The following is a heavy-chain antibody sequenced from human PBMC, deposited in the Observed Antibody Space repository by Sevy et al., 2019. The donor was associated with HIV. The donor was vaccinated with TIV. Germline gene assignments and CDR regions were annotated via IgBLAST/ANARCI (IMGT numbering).Heavy chain of an antibody. CDR1: GGSISSSSYY. D-gene: IGHD6-19*01. CDR2: IYYSGST. Sequence: SETLSLTCTVSGGSISSSSYYWGWIRQPPGKGLEWIGSIYYSGSTYCNPSLKSRVTISVDTSKNQFSLKLSSVTAADTAVYYCARPYSSGWYADNWFDPWGQGTLVTVSS. V-gene: IGHV4-39*01. J-gene: IGHJ5*02. CDR3: ARPYSSGWYADNWFDP.